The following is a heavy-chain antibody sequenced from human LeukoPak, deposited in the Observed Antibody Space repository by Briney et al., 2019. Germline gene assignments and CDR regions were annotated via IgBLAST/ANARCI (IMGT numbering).Heavy chain of an antibody. CDR2: LYDSGST. CDR3: ARALTAEDAFDI. CDR1: GGSISSYY. V-gene: IGHV4-59*01. D-gene: IGHD6-25*01. J-gene: IGHJ3*02. Sequence: SETLSLTCTVSGGSISSYYWSWIRQTPGKGLEWIGYLYDSGSTNYNPSLESRVTISVDTSKNQFSLKLSSVTAADTAVYYCARALTAEDAFDIWGQGTMVTVSS.